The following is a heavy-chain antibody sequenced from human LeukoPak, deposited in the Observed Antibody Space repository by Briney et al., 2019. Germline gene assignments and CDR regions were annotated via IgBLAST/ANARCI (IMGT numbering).Heavy chain of an antibody. V-gene: IGHV3-23*01. CDR2: ISVPAGNT. CDR1: GFTFSSHA. J-gene: IGHJ5*02. Sequence: GSLRLSCAASGFTFSSHAMSWVRQAPGKGLEWVSGISVPAGNTHYADSVKGRFTISRDNSKNTLFLQMNNLRAEDTAVYYCAKSPLAVAGTGNWFDPWGQGTLVTVSS. CDR3: AKSPLAVAGTGNWFDP. D-gene: IGHD6-19*01.